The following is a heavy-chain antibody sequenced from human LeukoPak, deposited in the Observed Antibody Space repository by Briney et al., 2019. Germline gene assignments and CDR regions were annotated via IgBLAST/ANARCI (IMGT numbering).Heavy chain of an antibody. D-gene: IGHD3-3*01. V-gene: IGHV4-34*01. Sequence: PSETLSLTCAVYGGSFSGYYWSWLRQPPGKGLEWIGEINHSGSTYYNPSLKSRVTISVDTSKNQFSLKLSSVTAADTAVYYCARRPVFGAFDIWGQGTMVTVSS. CDR3: ARRPVFGAFDI. CDR1: GGSFSGYY. CDR2: INHSGST. J-gene: IGHJ3*02.